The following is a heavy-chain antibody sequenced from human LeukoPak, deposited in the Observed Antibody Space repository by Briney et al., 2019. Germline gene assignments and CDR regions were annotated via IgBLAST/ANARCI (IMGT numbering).Heavy chain of an antibody. CDR1: GGSISSYY. CDR3: AREEYDSSGYLGY. V-gene: IGHV4-59*01. Sequence: SETLSLTCTVSGGSISSYYWSWIRQPPGKGLEWIGYIYTSGSTNYNPSLKSRVTISVDTSKNQFSLKLSSVTAADTAVYYCAREEYDSSGYLGYWGQGTLVTVSS. J-gene: IGHJ4*02. D-gene: IGHD3-22*01. CDR2: IYTSGST.